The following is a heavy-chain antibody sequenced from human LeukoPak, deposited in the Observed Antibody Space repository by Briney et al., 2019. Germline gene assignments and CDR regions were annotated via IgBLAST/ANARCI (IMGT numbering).Heavy chain of an antibody. CDR2: IKQDGSAK. Sequence: GGSLRLSCAASGFTFSSYNMNWVRQAPGKELQWVANIKQDGSAKYYVDSVKGRFTISRDNAKNSLYLQMNSLRAEDTAVYYCARSPPYYYYMDVWGKGTTVTISS. V-gene: IGHV3-7*01. J-gene: IGHJ6*03. CDR1: GFTFSSYN. CDR3: ARSPPYYYYMDV.